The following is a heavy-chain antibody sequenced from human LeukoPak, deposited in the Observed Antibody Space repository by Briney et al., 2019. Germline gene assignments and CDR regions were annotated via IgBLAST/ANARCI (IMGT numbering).Heavy chain of an antibody. J-gene: IGHJ6*02. CDR1: GGSISSYY. CDR2: IYYSGST. Sequence: SGTLSLTCTVSGGSISSYYWSWIRQPPGKGLEWIGYIYYSGSTNYNPSLKSRVTISVDTSKNQFSLKLSSVTAADTAVYYCARENPPSYCGGDCYSSGMDVWGQGTTVTVSS. V-gene: IGHV4-59*01. CDR3: ARENPPSYCGGDCYSSGMDV. D-gene: IGHD2-21*02.